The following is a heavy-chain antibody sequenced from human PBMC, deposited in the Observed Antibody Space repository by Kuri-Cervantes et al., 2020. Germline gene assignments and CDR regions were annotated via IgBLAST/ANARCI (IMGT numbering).Heavy chain of an antibody. Sequence: GESLKISCAASGFTFSSYSMNWVRQAPGKGPEWVSYISSSSSTIYYADSVKGRFTISRDNAKNSLYLQMNSLRDEDTAVYYCARGRQGSGSYYFHNWFDPWGQGTLVTVSS. D-gene: IGHD3-10*01. CDR2: ISSSSSTI. CDR3: ARGRQGSGSYYFHNWFDP. J-gene: IGHJ5*02. V-gene: IGHV3-48*02. CDR1: GFTFSSYS.